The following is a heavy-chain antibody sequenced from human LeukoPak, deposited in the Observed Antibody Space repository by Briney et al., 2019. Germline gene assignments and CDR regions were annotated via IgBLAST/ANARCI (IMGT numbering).Heavy chain of an antibody. J-gene: IGHJ6*02. CDR3: ARAYYSDGMDV. V-gene: IGHV3-11*04. CDR2: ISGSGSTI. CDR1: GFTFSDFY. Sequence: SGGSLRLSCAASGFTFSDFYMSWIRQAPGKGLEWVSYISGSGSTINTAGSVKGRFTISRDNAKNSLYLQMNSLRAEDTAVYYCARAYYSDGMDVWGQGTTVTVSS.